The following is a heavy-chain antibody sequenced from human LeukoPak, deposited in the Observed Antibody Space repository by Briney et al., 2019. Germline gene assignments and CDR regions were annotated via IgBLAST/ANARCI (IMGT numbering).Heavy chain of an antibody. V-gene: IGHV4-59*01. D-gene: IGHD4-17*01. CDR2: IYYSGST. J-gene: IGHJ4*02. CDR1: GGSISSYF. Sequence: PSETLSLTCTVSGGSISSYFWSWIRQPPGKGLEWIGYIYYSGSTNYNPSPKSRVTISVDTSKNQFSLKLTSVTAADTAVYYCARNHYGHPLDYWGQGTLVTVSS. CDR3: ARNHYGHPLDY.